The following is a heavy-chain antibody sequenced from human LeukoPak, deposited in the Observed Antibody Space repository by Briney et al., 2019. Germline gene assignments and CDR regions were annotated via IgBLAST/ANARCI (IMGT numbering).Heavy chain of an antibody. CDR1: GGTFSSYA. CDR3: ARDHGEMGSSSLDY. V-gene: IGHV1-69*05. Sequence: SVKVSCKASGGTFSSYAISWVRQAPGQGLEWMGGIIPIFGTANYARKFQGRVTITTDESTSTAYMELSSLRSEDTAVYYCARDHGEMGSSSLDYWGQGTLVTVSS. J-gene: IGHJ4*02. CDR2: IIPIFGTA. D-gene: IGHD6-6*01.